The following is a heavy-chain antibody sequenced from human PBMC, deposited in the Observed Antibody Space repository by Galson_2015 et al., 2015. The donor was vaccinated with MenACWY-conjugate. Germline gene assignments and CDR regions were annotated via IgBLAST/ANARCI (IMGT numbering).Heavy chain of an antibody. V-gene: IGHV4-59*08. CDR2: IFFSGTT. D-gene: IGHD3-16*01. CDR3: AGSLISRPGTVDY. J-gene: IGHJ4*02. CDR1: GAPLSGYY. Sequence: SETLSLTCTVSGAPLSGYYWSWIRQSPGRRLEWLGYIFFSGTTNYNPSIKSRVIISVDTSKNQFSLRLSSVTAADTAVYYCAGSLISRPGTVDYWGQGSPVIVSS.